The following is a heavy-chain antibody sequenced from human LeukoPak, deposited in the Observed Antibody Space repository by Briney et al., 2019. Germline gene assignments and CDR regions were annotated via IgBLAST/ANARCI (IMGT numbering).Heavy chain of an antibody. J-gene: IGHJ4*02. CDR2: IYYGGST. CDR1: GGSISINSYY. CDR3: ARRLASSSDTFDY. Sequence: SETLSLTCTVSGGSISINSYYWGWIRQPPGKGLEWIGSIYYGGSTFYNPSLKSRVTISADTSKNQFSLNLSSVTAADTAVYYCARRLASSSDTFDYWGQGTLVTVSS. V-gene: IGHV4-39*01. D-gene: IGHD4-11*01.